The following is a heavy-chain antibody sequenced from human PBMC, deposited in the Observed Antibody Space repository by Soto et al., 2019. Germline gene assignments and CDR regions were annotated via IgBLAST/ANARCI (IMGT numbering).Heavy chain of an antibody. D-gene: IGHD3-16*01. CDR1: GFTFTSYA. V-gene: IGHV3-23*01. Sequence: EVQLLESGGGLVQPGGSLRLSCAASGFTFTSYAMSWVRQAPGKGLEWVSTISGSGGSTYYADSVKGRFTISRDNSKNSLCGRRESLRAVDTAVYYCAKGGGLHLTVYWYFDLWGRGTLVTVSS. J-gene: IGHJ2*01. CDR3: AKGGGLHLTVYWYFDL. CDR2: ISGSGGST.